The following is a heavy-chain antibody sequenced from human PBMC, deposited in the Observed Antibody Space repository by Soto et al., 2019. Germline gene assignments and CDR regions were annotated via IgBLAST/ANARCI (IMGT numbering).Heavy chain of an antibody. J-gene: IGHJ5*02. CDR1: GGSISSYY. V-gene: IGHV4-59*01. CDR2: IHYSGST. D-gene: IGHD2-2*03. Sequence: QVQLQESGPGLVKPSETLSLTCTVSGGSISSYYWGWIRQPPGKGLEWIGYIHYSGSTNYNPSLQSRVTISVDTSKNQFSLRLTSVTAADTAVYYGAREKFDGSPTRVDPWGQGTLVTVSS. CDR3: AREKFDGSPTRVDP.